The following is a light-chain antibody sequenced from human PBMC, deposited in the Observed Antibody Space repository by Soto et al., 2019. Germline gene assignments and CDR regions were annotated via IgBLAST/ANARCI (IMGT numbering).Light chain of an antibody. V-gene: IGKV3-20*01. J-gene: IGKJ1*01. Sequence: EIVLTQSPGPLSLSPGERATLSCRASQSVSSSYLAWYQQKPGQAPRLLIYGASSRATGIPDRFSGSGSGTDSTLTISRLEPEDVAVYYCQQYGSSPRTFGQGTKVDIK. CDR2: GAS. CDR3: QQYGSSPRT. CDR1: QSVSSSY.